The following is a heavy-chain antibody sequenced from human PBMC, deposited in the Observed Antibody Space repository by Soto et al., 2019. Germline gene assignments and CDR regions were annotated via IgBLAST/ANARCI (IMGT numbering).Heavy chain of an antibody. CDR3: ARDQDRLRLGGNYDYIMDV. Sequence: QVQLVQSGTEVKKPGSSVKVSCKASGGTFSESAISWVRQAPGQGLEWMGGIIPIFRTPDYAQKFQGRVTITADETTNTAYMEVSGLRSEATAMYYCARDQDRLRLGGNYDYIMDVWGQGTPVIVSS. V-gene: IGHV1-69*12. CDR2: IIPIFRTP. J-gene: IGHJ6*02. CDR1: GGTFSESA. D-gene: IGHD5-12*01.